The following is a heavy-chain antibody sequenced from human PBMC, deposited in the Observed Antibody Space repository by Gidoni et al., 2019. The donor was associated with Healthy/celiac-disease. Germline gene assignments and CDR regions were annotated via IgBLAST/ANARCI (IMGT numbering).Heavy chain of an antibody. J-gene: IGHJ6*02. CDR2: ISSSGSTI. CDR1: GFTFRSYE. Sequence: EVQLVESGGGLVQPGGSLRLSCAACGFTFRSYEMNWVRQAPGKGREWVSYISSSGSTIYYADSVKGRFTISRDNAKNSLYLQMNSLRAEDTAVYYCARAHYYYGMDVWGQGTTVTVSS. CDR3: ARAHYYYGMDV. V-gene: IGHV3-48*03.